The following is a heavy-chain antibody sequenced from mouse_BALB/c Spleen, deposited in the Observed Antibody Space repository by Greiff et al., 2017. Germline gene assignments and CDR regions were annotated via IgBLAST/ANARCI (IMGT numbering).Heavy chain of an antibody. J-gene: IGHJ2*01. Sequence: EVQLVESGGGLVKPGGSLKLSCAASGFTFSSYAMSWVRQTPEKRLEWVASISSGGSTYYPDSVKGRFTISRDNARNILYLQMSSLRSEDTAMYYCARGRPLDYWGQGTTLTVSS. CDR2: ISSGGST. V-gene: IGHV5-6-5*01. CDR1: GFTFSSYA. CDR3: ARGRPLDY.